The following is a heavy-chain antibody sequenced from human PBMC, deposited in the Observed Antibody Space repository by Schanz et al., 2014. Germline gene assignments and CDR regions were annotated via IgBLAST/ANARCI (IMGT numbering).Heavy chain of an antibody. Sequence: QVQLVESGGGLVKPGRSLRLSCAGSGFSFSDYGMHWVRQAPGRGLEWVAVISYHGSERYYADSVKGRFTISRDNSKNTLYLQMNSLRTEDTAVYFCAKSYDTSGYSGFDYWGQGTLVTVSS. D-gene: IGHD3-22*01. CDR2: ISYHGSER. CDR1: GFSFSDYG. J-gene: IGHJ4*02. CDR3: AKSYDTSGYSGFDY. V-gene: IGHV3-30*18.